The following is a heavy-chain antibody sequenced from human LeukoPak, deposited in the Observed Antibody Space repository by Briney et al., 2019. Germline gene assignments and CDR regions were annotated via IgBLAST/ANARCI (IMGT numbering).Heavy chain of an antibody. Sequence: GGSLRLSCAASGFTVSSKYMSWVRQAPGKGLEWVSVIYSGGSTYYADSVKGRFTISRDNSKNTLYLQMNSLRAEDTAVYYCARDILDYYDSSGYGGYWGQGTLVTVSS. CDR2: IYSGGST. V-gene: IGHV3-53*05. CDR1: GFTVSSKY. CDR3: ARDILDYYDSSGYGGY. J-gene: IGHJ4*02. D-gene: IGHD3-22*01.